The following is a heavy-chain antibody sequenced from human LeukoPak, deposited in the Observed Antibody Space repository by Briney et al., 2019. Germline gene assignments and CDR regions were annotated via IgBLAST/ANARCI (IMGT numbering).Heavy chain of an antibody. D-gene: IGHD6-19*01. CDR3: VRAAVDGPGHNAFDI. V-gene: IGHV4-38-2*01. CDR2: INHRGTP. Sequence: HSETLSLTCAVSGSSISGDYFWGWIRQPPGKGLEGIGTINHRGTPYYNPSLMSRVTMSVDTSKNHFSLKLTSVTATDTAVYYSVRAAVDGPGHNAFDIWGQGTMVTVSS. J-gene: IGHJ3*02. CDR1: GSSISGDYF.